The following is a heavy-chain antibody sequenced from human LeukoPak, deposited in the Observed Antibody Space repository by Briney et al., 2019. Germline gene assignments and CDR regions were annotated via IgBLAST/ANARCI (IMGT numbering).Heavy chain of an antibody. Sequence: GGSLRLSCAASGFSFSSYGMHWVRQAPGKGLEWVAVISYDGSNKYYADSVKGRFAVSRDDSKNTLYLQMNSLRTEDTAVYYCAKDWEVFDYWGQGTLVTVSS. CDR3: AKDWEVFDY. J-gene: IGHJ4*02. D-gene: IGHD1-26*01. V-gene: IGHV3-30*18. CDR2: ISYDGSNK. CDR1: GFSFSSYG.